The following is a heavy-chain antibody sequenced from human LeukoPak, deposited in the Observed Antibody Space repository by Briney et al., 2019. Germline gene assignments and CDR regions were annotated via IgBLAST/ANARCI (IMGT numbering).Heavy chain of an antibody. Sequence: GGSLRLSCAASGFTFSSYAMSWVRQAPGKGLEWVSAISGSGGSTYYADSAKGRFTISRDNSKNTLYLQMNSLRAEDTAVYYCAKAGSIAVAGIPEDYWGQGTLVTVSS. CDR3: AKAGSIAVAGIPEDY. CDR1: GFTFSSYA. V-gene: IGHV3-23*01. CDR2: ISGSGGST. D-gene: IGHD6-19*01. J-gene: IGHJ4*02.